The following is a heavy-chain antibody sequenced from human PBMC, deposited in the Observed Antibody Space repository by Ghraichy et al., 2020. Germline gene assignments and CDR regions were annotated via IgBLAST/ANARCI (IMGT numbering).Heavy chain of an antibody. J-gene: IGHJ5*02. D-gene: IGHD3-16*01. Sequence: SETLSLTCTVSRGSISSGGYYWSWIRQPAGKGLEWIGRIFINGNTNYNPSLKSRVSMSVDEANNQMSLRLTSVTAADTAVYYCAKLGGGAFDPWGQGTLVTVSS. CDR2: IFINGNT. CDR1: RGSISSGGYY. CDR3: AKLGGGAFDP. V-gene: IGHV4-61*02.